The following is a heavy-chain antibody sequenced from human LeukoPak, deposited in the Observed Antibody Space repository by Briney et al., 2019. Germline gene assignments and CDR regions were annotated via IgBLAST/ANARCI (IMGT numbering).Heavy chain of an antibody. V-gene: IGHV4-61*02. CDR3: ARDSGSYSTHFDY. CDR1: GGSISSGSSY. J-gene: IGHJ4*02. Sequence: SETLSLTCTVSGGSISSGSSYWSWIRQPAGKGLEWIGRIYTSGSTNYNPSLKSRVTISVDKSKNQFSLKLSSVTAADTAVYYCARDSGSYSTHFDYWGQGTLVTVSS. D-gene: IGHD1-26*01. CDR2: IYTSGST.